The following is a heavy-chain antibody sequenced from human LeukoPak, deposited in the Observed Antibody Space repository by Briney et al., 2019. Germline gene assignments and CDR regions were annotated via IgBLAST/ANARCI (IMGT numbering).Heavy chain of an antibody. CDR1: GFTFDDYG. J-gene: IGHJ3*01. V-gene: IGHV3-20*04. Sequence: GGSLRLSCAASGFTFDDYGMSWVRQAPGKGLEWVSGINWNGGSTGYADSVKGRFTISRDNAKNSLYLQMNSLRAEDTAVYYCARDPYDSSAYGAFDVWGQGTMVTVSS. D-gene: IGHD3-22*01. CDR3: ARDPYDSSAYGAFDV. CDR2: INWNGGST.